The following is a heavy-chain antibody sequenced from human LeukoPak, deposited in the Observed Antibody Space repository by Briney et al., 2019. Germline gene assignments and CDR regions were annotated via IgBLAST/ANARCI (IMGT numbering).Heavy chain of an antibody. D-gene: IGHD2-2*01. CDR3: ARGCGSTSCSGDYYYMDV. Sequence: PSETLSLTCTVSGGSISSYYWSWIRQPPGKGLEWIGYIYYSGSTYYNPSLKSRVTISVDRSKNQFSLKLSSVTAADTAMYYCARGCGSTSCSGDYYYMDVWGKGTTVTVSS. CDR2: IYYSGST. CDR1: GGSISSYY. V-gene: IGHV4-59*12. J-gene: IGHJ6*03.